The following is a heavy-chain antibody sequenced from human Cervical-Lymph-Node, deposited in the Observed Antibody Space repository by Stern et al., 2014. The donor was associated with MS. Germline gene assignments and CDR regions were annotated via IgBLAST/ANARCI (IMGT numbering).Heavy chain of an antibody. V-gene: IGHV3-30*01. Sequence: VHLVESGGGVVQPGRSLRLSCAASGFTFSSYAMHWVRQAPGKGLEWVAVISYDGSNKYYADSVKGRFTISRDNAKNALYLQMNSLRAEDTAVYYCARSLAFYSSSWYPLHYYGMDVWGQGTTVTVSS. J-gene: IGHJ6*02. CDR1: GFTFSSYA. CDR3: ARSLAFYSSSWYPLHYYGMDV. CDR2: ISYDGSNK. D-gene: IGHD6-13*01.